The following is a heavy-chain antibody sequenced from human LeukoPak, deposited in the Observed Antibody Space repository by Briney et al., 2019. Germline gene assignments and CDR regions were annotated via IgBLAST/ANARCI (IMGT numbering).Heavy chain of an antibody. Sequence: SETLSLTCTVSGGSISSYYWSWVRQPPGKGLEWISNIYCSGSTYYNPSLKSRVTISMDTSKNQFSLKLSSVTTADTAVYYCARDIRMVGATLYFDYWGQGTLVTVSS. CDR2: IYCSGST. D-gene: IGHD1-26*01. CDR3: ARDIRMVGATLYFDY. CDR1: GGSISSYY. J-gene: IGHJ4*02. V-gene: IGHV4-59*01.